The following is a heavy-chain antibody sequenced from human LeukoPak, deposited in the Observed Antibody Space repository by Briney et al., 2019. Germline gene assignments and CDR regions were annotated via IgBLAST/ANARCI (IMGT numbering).Heavy chain of an antibody. CDR1: GGSFSGYY. D-gene: IGHD5-18*01. J-gene: IGHJ3*02. CDR2: INHSGST. V-gene: IGHV4-34*01. Sequence: SETLSLTCAVYGGSFSGYYWSWTRQPPGKGLEWIGEINHSGSTNYNPSLKSRVTISVDTSKNQFSLKLSSVTAADTAVYYCARGPRLDSYDAFDIWGQGAMVTVSS. CDR3: ARGPRLDSYDAFDI.